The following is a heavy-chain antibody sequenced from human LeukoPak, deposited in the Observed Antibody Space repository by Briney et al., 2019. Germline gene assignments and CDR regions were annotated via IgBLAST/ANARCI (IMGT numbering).Heavy chain of an antibody. CDR3: ARALGYCSGGSCYRSYYYYYMDV. V-gene: IGHV4-61*08. Sequence: SSETLSLTCTVSGGSISSGAYYWSWIRQHPGKGLEWIGYIYYSGSTNYNPSLKSRVTISVGTSKNQFSLKLSSVTAADTAVYYCARALGYCSGGSCYRSYYYYYMDVWGKGTTVTVSS. J-gene: IGHJ6*03. D-gene: IGHD2-15*01. CDR1: GGSISSGAYY. CDR2: IYYSGST.